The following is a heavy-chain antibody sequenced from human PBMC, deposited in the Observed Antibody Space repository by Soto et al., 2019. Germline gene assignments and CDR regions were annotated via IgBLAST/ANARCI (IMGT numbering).Heavy chain of an antibody. CDR2: IYYSGST. CDR1: GGSISSGGYY. CDR3: ARVVVYFHRSPHYGMDV. J-gene: IGHJ6*02. D-gene: IGHD2-2*01. V-gene: IGHV4-31*03. Sequence: QVQLQESGPGLVKPSQTLSLTCTVSGGSISSGGYYWSWIRQHPGKGLEWIGYIYYSGSTYYNPSLKSRVTIPVDTSKNQFSLKLSSVTAADTAVYYCARVVVYFHRSPHYGMDVWGQGTTVTVSS.